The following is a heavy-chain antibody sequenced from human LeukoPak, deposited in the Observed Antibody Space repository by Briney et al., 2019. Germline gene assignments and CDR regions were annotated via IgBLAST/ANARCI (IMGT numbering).Heavy chain of an antibody. V-gene: IGHV3-30*19. Sequence: GGSLRLSCAASGFTFSSYGMHWVRQAPGKGLEWVAVISYDGSNKYYADSVKGRFTISRDNSKNTLYLQMNSLRAEDTAVYYCARDPGYSYGLYYYGMDVWGQGTTVTVSS. J-gene: IGHJ6*02. D-gene: IGHD5-18*01. CDR2: ISYDGSNK. CDR1: GFTFSSYG. CDR3: ARDPGYSYGLYYYGMDV.